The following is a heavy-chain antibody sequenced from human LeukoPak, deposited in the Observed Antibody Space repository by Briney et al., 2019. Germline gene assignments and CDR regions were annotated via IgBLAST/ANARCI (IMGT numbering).Heavy chain of an antibody. J-gene: IGHJ6*02. V-gene: IGHV3-30-3*01. D-gene: IGHD5-18*01. Sequence: GGSLRLSCAASGFTFSSYAMSWVRQAPGKGLEWVAVISYDGSNKYNADSEKGRFTISRDNSKNTLYLQMNSLRAEDTAVYYCARAMCEYSYGFCGMDVWGQGTTVTVSS. CDR3: ARAMCEYSYGFCGMDV. CDR2: ISYDGSNK. CDR1: GFTFSSYA.